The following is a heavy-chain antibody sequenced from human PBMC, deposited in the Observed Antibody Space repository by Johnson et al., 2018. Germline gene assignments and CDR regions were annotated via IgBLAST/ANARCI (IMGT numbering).Heavy chain of an antibody. J-gene: IGHJ6*03. Sequence: VQLVESGGGVVQPGRSXRLSCAASGFAFNTYGIHWVRQAPGKGLEWVAVISSDGSNTYYADSVKGRFTISRDNSKNMLYLEMNSLRADDTAVYYCAKEIGWYLGYFYYYMDVWGKGTTVTVSS. CDR1: GFAFNTYG. V-gene: IGHV3-30*18. D-gene: IGHD6-19*01. CDR3: AKEIGWYLGYFYYYMDV. CDR2: ISSDGSNT.